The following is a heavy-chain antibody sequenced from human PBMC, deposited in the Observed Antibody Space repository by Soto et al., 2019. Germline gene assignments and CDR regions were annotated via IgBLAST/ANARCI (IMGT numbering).Heavy chain of an antibody. V-gene: IGHV1-3*01. D-gene: IGHD2-15*01. CDR2: INAGNGNT. Sequence: QVQLVQSGAEVKKPGASVKVSCKASGYTFTSYAMHWVRQAPGQRLEWMGWINAGNGNTKYSQKFQVRVTITRDTSASTAYMELSSLRSEDTAVYYCARGNCSGGSCYSIRNWFDPWGQGTLVTVSS. CDR1: GYTFTSYA. J-gene: IGHJ5*02. CDR3: ARGNCSGGSCYSIRNWFDP.